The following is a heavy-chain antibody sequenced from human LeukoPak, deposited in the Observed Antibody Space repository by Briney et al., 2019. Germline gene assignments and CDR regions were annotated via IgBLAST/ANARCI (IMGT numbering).Heavy chain of an antibody. D-gene: IGHD3-22*01. CDR1: GFTFSSYV. V-gene: IGHV3-64*01. J-gene: IGHJ4*02. Sequence: AGGSLRLSCAASGFTFSSYVMYWVRQAPGKGLEYVSSISSNGGSTYYANSVKGRFTISRDNSKNTLYLQMGSLRAEDMAVYYCARGGQSKYDSSGYLNYFDYWGQRTLVTVSS. CDR2: ISSNGGST. CDR3: ARGGQSKYDSSGYLNYFDY.